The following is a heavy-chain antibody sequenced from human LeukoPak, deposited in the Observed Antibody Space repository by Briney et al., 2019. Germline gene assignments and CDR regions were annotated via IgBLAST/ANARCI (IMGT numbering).Heavy chain of an antibody. CDR1: GYRFTDYY. CDR3: ARSYYDVLTGNYMWLAP. Sequence: ASVKVSCKASGYRFTDYYIHWVRQAPGQGLEWMGWINVNSGDTYHSQKFHDRVTMTGDTSINTAYMELSRLRSDDTAVFYCARSYYDVLTGNYMWLAPWGQGTLVTVSS. J-gene: IGHJ5*02. CDR2: INVNSGDT. V-gene: IGHV1-2*02. D-gene: IGHD3-9*01.